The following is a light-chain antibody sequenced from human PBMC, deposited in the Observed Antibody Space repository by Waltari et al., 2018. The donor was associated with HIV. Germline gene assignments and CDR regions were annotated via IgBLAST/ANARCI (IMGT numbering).Light chain of an antibody. J-gene: IGKJ2*01. V-gene: IGKV2-40*01. Sequence: DIVMTQTPLSLPVTPGEPASISCRSSQSRLDTDDGFTYLDWYLQKPGQSPQLLISTLSYRASGVPDRFSGSGSGTDFTLKISRVEAEDFGVYYCMQRIEFPYTFGQGTKLEIK. CDR3: MQRIEFPYT. CDR1: QSRLDTDDGFTY. CDR2: TLS.